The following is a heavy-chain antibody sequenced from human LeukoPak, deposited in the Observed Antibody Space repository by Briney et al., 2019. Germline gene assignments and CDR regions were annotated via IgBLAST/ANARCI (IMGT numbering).Heavy chain of an antibody. V-gene: IGHV1-69*04. CDR3: ASGSAEYCSGGSCYFDY. CDR2: IIPILGIA. Sequence: SVKVSCKASGYTFTSYAISWVRQAPGQGLEWMGRIIPILGIANYAQKFQGRVTITADKSTSTAYMELSSLRSEDTAVYYCASGSAEYCSGGSCYFDYWGQGTLVTVSS. CDR1: GYTFTSYA. J-gene: IGHJ4*02. D-gene: IGHD2-15*01.